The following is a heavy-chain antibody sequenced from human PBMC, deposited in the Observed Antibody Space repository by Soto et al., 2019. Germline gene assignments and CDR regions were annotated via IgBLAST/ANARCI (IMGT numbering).Heavy chain of an antibody. CDR1: GYTFTRDY. CDR2: INPSGGST. D-gene: IGHD6-6*01. V-gene: IGHV1-46*01. CDR3: AREGYSSSSLKQWLQY. J-gene: IGHJ4*02. Sequence: SVKGYCKAAGYTFTRDYRHWVRQKPGQGLEWMGIINPSGGSTSYAQKFQGRVTMTRDTSTSTVYMELSSLRSEDTAVYYCAREGYSSSSLKQWLQYWGQGTLVTVSS.